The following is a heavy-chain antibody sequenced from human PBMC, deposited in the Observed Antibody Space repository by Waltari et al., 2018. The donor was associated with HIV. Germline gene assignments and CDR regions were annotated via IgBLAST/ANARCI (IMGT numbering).Heavy chain of an antibody. D-gene: IGHD1-7*01. V-gene: IGHV3-49*03. J-gene: IGHJ4*02. Sequence: EVQVVESGGGLVQPGRSLRLSCTASGFIFGAYAMNWFRQAPGKGLEWVGFIRSKAHGETAEYAASVKGRFTISRDDSKSIAYLEMNSLKAEDTAVYYCTKDRATGTKDSWGQGTLVTVSS. CDR3: TKDRATGTKDS. CDR1: GFIFGAYA. CDR2: IRSKAHGETA.